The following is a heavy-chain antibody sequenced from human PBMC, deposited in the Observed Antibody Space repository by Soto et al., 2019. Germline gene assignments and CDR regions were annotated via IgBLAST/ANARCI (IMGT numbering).Heavy chain of an antibody. V-gene: IGHV3-23*01. CDR1: GVTFHIYH. D-gene: IGHD6-19*01. Sequence: EVPLLESGGGLVQPGGSLRLSCAASGVTFHIYHMTWVRQTPGKGLEWVSTISRGADDTQYADSVKGRFTLTRDDSKKTLYLQLNGLRAEDTAVYYCARRGERWLPEDYWGQGTLVTVSS. CDR3: ARRGERWLPEDY. CDR2: ISRGADDT. J-gene: IGHJ4*02.